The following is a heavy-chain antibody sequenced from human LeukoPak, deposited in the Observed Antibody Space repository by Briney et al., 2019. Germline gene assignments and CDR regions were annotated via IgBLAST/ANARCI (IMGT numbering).Heavy chain of an antibody. CDR3: ARGRIQLWLPRRLDAFDI. CDR2: INHSGST. CDR1: DDSISSGGYY. V-gene: IGHV4-39*07. Sequence: SETLSLTCTVSDDSISSGGYYWSWIRQPPGKGLEWIGEINHSGSTNYNPSLKSRVTISVDTSKNQFSLKLGSVTAADTAVYYCARGRIQLWLPRRLDAFDIWGQGTMVTVSS. D-gene: IGHD5-18*01. J-gene: IGHJ3*02.